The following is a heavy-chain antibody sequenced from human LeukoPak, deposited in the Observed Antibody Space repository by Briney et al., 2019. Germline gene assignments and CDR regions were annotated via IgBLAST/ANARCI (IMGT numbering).Heavy chain of an antibody. Sequence: GGSLRLSCAASGFTFSSYWMHWVRQAPGKGLVWVSRINSDGSSTSYADSVKGRFTISRDNAKNTLYLQMNSLRAAETAVYYCAREAGLRFLEWYDYWGQGTLVTVSS. D-gene: IGHD3-3*01. J-gene: IGHJ4*02. CDR2: INSDGSST. CDR1: GFTFSSYW. V-gene: IGHV3-74*01. CDR3: AREAGLRFLEWYDY.